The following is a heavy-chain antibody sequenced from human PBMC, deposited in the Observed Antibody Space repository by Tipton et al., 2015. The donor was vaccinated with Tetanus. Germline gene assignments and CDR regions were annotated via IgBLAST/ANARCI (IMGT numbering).Heavy chain of an antibody. V-gene: IGHV4-4*07. CDR1: GGSISSYY. CDR2: IYTGEST. D-gene: IGHD6-25*01. J-gene: IGHJ6*02. Sequence: LRLSCTVSGGSISSYYWSWIRQPAGKGLEWIGRIYTGESTNYNPSLKSRLTMSVDTSKNQFSLRLNSVTAADTAVYYCARMQRYGMDVWGQGTTVTVSS. CDR3: ARMQRYGMDV.